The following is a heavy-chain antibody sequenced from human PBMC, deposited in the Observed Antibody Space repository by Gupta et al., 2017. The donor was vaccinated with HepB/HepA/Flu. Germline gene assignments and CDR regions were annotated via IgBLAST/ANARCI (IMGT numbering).Heavy chain of an antibody. J-gene: IGHJ4*02. CDR2: VIPVVGIT. CDR3: ARTGTDDY. CDR1: GGSFETFA. D-gene: IGHD1-1*01. Sequence: QVQLMQSGAEVKKPGSSVKVSCKLSGGSFETFAINWVRQVPGQGLEWMGRVIPVVGITNYARNFQDRVTITADKSTATAYMEMSGLKLEDTAVYYCARTGTDDYWGQGTLVTVSS. V-gene: IGHV1-69*04.